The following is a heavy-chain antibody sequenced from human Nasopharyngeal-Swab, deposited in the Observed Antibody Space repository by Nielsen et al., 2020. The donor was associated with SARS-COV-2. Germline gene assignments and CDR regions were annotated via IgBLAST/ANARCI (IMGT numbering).Heavy chain of an antibody. V-gene: IGHV3-49*04. CDR3: TRDDFWSGYHDY. D-gene: IGHD3-3*01. J-gene: IGHJ4*02. Sequence: GGSMRLSCTASGFTFGDYAMSWVSQAPGKGMEWVGFIRSKAYGGTTEYAASVKGRFTISRDDSKSIAYLQMNSLKTEDTAVYYCTRDDFWSGYHDYWGQGTLVTVSS. CDR1: GFTFGDYA. CDR2: IRSKAYGGTT.